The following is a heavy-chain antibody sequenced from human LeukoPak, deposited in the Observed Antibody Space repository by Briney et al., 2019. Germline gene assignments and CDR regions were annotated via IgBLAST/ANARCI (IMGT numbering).Heavy chain of an antibody. V-gene: IGHV3-23*01. CDR2: ISGSGGST. J-gene: IGHJ6*02. CDR1: GFTFSSYA. CDR3: ARDLYYYDSSEYAYYYYGMDV. D-gene: IGHD3-22*01. Sequence: GSLRLSCAASGFTFSSYAMSWVRQAPGKGLEWVSAISGSGGSTYYADSVKGRFTISRDNSKNTLYLQMNSLRAEDTAVYYCARDLYYYDSSEYAYYYYGMDVWGQGTTVTVSS.